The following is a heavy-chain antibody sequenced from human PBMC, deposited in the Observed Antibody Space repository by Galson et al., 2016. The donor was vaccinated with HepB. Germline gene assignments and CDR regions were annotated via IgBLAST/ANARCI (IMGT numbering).Heavy chain of an antibody. V-gene: IGHV3-23*01. CDR1: GFSFNNYA. D-gene: IGHD3-22*01. J-gene: IGHJ4*02. CDR3: AKEDSMIVVGGFDY. CDR2: ISGSGGST. Sequence: SLRLSCAASGFSFNNYAMSWDRQAPGKGLEWVSGISGSGGSTYSADSVKGRFTISRDNSKNTLYLQMNSLRAEDTAVYYCAKEDSMIVVGGFDYWGQGTLVTVSS.